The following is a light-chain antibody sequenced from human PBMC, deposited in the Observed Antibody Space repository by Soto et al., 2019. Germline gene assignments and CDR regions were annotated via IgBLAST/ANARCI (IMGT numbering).Light chain of an antibody. CDR1: QGIANY. CDR3: QRYDNVPLA. J-gene: IGKJ2*01. CDR2: AAS. Sequence: DFQMTQSPSSLTASVGDRVTITCRASQGIANYLAWYQQKPGRAPKLVIYAASTLQSGVPSRFSGSGSGTDFTLTISSLQAEDVATYYCQRYDNVPLAFGQVTKLEIK. V-gene: IGKV1-27*01.